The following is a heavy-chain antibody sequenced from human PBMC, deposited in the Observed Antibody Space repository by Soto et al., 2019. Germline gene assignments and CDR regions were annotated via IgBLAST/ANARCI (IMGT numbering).Heavy chain of an antibody. J-gene: IGHJ4*02. CDR2: IYYSGST. CDR3: ARHVVVVAAFDY. CDR1: GGSISSGGYY. V-gene: IGHV4-31*03. Sequence: SETLSLTCTVSGGSISSGGYYWSWIRQHPGKGLEWIGYIYYSGSTYYNPSLKSRVTISVDRSKNQFSLKLSSVTAADTAVYYCARHVVVVAAFDYWGQGTLVTVSS. D-gene: IGHD2-15*01.